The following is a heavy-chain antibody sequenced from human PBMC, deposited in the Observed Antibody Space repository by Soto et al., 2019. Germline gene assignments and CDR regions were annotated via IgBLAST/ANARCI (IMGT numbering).Heavy chain of an antibody. V-gene: IGHV4-34*01. CDR1: GGSFSGYY. J-gene: IGHJ6*02. Sequence: PSGTLSLTCAVYGGSFSGYYWSWIRQPPGKGLEWIGEINHSGSTNYNPSLKSRVTISVDTSKNQFSLKLSSVTAADTAVYYCARPGSYQRYYYYYGMDVWGQGTTVTVSS. CDR2: INHSGST. CDR3: ARPGSYQRYYYYYGMDV. D-gene: IGHD1-26*01.